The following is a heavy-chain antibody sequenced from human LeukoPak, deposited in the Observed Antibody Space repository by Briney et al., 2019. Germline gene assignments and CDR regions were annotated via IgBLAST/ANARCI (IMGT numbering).Heavy chain of an antibody. CDR2: IWSDGNNK. V-gene: IGHV3-33*01. CDR1: GFTFSSYG. Sequence: GRSLRLSCAASGFTFSSYGMHWVRQAPGKGLQWVAVIWSDGNNKYYADSVKGRFTISRDNSKNTMYLEMNSLRAEDTAVYYCARGERRYGQPHAFDIWGQGTMVTVSS. CDR3: ARGERRYGQPHAFDI. J-gene: IGHJ3*02. D-gene: IGHD1-14*01.